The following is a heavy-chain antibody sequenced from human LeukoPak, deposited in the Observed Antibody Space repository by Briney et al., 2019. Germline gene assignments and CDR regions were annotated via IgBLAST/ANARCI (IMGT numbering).Heavy chain of an antibody. Sequence: SVKVSCKASGGTFSSYAISWVRQAPGQGLEWMGGIIPIFGTANYAQKFQGRVTITADESTSTAYMGLSSLRSEDTAVYYCAREVYSYHYWYFDLWGRGTLVTVSS. CDR1: GGTFSSYA. D-gene: IGHD5-18*01. V-gene: IGHV1-69*01. CDR3: AREVYSYHYWYFDL. CDR2: IIPIFGTA. J-gene: IGHJ2*01.